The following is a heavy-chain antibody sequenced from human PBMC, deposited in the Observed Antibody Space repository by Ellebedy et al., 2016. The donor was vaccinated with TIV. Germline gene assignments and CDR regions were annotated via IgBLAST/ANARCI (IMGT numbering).Heavy chain of an antibody. V-gene: IGHV3-21*01. J-gene: IGHJ1*01. D-gene: IGHD3-22*01. Sequence: PGGSLRLSCAVSGFPFSSYNMNLIRQAPGKGLEWVSAVNSVSTSMFYADSVKGRFTISRDNAKNSLYLEMNSLRAEDTAVYYCVRGDYYDSSEFQDWGQGTQVIVSS. CDR2: VNSVSTSM. CDR3: VRGDYYDSSEFQD. CDR1: GFPFSSYN.